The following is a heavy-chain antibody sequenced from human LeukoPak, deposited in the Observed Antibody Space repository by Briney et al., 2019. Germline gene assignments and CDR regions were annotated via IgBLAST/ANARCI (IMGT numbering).Heavy chain of an antibody. V-gene: IGHV3-30*18. CDR3: AKGSGYYDSSVQVGMDV. Sequence: GGSLRLSCAASGFTFSSYGMHWVRQAPGKGLEWVAVISYDGSNKYYADSVKGRFTISRDNSKNTLYLQMNSLRAEDTAVYYCAKGSGYYDSSVQVGMDVWGQGTTVTVSS. CDR1: GFTFSSYG. CDR2: ISYDGSNK. J-gene: IGHJ6*02. D-gene: IGHD3-22*01.